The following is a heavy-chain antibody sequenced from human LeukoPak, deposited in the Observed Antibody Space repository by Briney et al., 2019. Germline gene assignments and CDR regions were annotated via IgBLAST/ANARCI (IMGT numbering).Heavy chain of an antibody. D-gene: IGHD6-19*01. V-gene: IGHV3-23*01. J-gene: IGHJ1*01. CDR3: AKEGLGYSSAWTQYSQH. CDR1: GFTFSSYA. Sequence: GGSLRLSCAASGFTFSSYAMSWVRQAPGKGLEWVSAISGSGGSTYYADSVKGRFTISRDNSKNTLYLQMNSLRDEDTALYYCAKEGLGYSSAWTQYSQHWGQGTLGTVSS. CDR2: ISGSGGST.